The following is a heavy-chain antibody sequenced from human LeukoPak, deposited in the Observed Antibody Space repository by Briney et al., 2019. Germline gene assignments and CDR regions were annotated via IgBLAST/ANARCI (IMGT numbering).Heavy chain of an antibody. J-gene: IGHJ4*02. CDR3: ARGISFGPTYYFDY. CDR1: GGPISSGGYY. Sequence: SETLSLTCTVSGGPISSGGYYWSWIRQHPGEGLEWIGYIYYSGTTYYNPSLKSRLTMSVDTSENHFSLKLDAVTAADTAVYFCARGISFGPTYYFDYWGQRALVTVSS. CDR2: IYYSGTT. V-gene: IGHV4-31*03. D-gene: IGHD3-16*01.